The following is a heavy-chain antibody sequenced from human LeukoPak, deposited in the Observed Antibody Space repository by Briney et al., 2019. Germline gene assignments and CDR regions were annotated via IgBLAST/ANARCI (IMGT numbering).Heavy chain of an antibody. D-gene: IGHD4-17*01. J-gene: IGHJ4*02. CDR3: ARHSYGDYYFDY. CDR2: ISQSGST. Sequence: SETLSLTCTVSGGSISGSNHYWGWIRQPPGKGLECIGSISQSGSTYHNPSLKSRLTISVDTSKNQLSLKLNSVTAADTAVYYCARHSYGDYYFDYWGQGALATVSS. CDR1: GGSISGSNHY. V-gene: IGHV4-39*01.